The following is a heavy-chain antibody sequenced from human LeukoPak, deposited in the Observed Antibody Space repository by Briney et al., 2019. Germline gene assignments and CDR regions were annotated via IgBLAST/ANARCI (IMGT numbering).Heavy chain of an antibody. CDR1: GFTFSSYA. V-gene: IGHV3-64*01. Sequence: GGSLRLSCAASGFTFSSYAMHWVRQAPGKGLEYVSAISSNGGSTYYANSVKGRFTISRDNSKNTLYPQMGSLRAEDMAVYYCARVSYDYVWGSYRYPEYFQHWGQGTLVTVSS. J-gene: IGHJ1*01. D-gene: IGHD3-16*02. CDR3: ARVSYDYVWGSYRYPEYFQH. CDR2: ISSNGGST.